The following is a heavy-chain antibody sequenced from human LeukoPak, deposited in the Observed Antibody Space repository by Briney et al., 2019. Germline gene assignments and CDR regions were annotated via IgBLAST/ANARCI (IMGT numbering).Heavy chain of an antibody. Sequence: QSGGSLRLSCAASGFTFSSYWMSWVRQAPGKGLMWVSQINSDGSATSCADPVKGRCTISRDNAKNTLYLQMNSLRAEDTAVYYCARADDFWSGLTSYFDYWGQGTLVTVSS. J-gene: IGHJ4*02. D-gene: IGHD3-3*01. CDR3: ARADDFWSGLTSYFDY. CDR2: INSDGSAT. V-gene: IGHV3-74*01. CDR1: GFTFSSYW.